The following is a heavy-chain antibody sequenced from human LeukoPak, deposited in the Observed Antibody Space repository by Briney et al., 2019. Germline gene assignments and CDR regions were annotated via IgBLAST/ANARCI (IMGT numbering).Heavy chain of an antibody. CDR2: IYYSGST. J-gene: IGHJ5*02. V-gene: IGHV4-31*03. CDR1: GGSISSGGYY. Sequence: PSETLSLTCTVSGGSISSGGYYWSWIRQHPGKGLEWIGYIYYSGSTYYNPSLKSRVTISVDTSKNQFSLKLSSVTAADTAVYYCARGNDYYGSGSYLNWFDPWGQGTLVTVSS. CDR3: ARGNDYYGSGSYLNWFDP. D-gene: IGHD3-10*01.